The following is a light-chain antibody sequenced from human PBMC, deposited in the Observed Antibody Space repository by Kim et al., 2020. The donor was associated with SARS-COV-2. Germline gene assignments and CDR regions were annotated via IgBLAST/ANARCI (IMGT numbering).Light chain of an antibody. Sequence: VSPGQTAGITCSGDKVGDKYACWYQQKPGQSPVLVIYQDRKRPSGIPERFSGSNSGNTATLTISGTQAMDEADYYCQAWDSSTAVFGGGTKLTVL. CDR1: KVGDKY. CDR3: QAWDSSTAV. J-gene: IGLJ2*01. CDR2: QDR. V-gene: IGLV3-1*01.